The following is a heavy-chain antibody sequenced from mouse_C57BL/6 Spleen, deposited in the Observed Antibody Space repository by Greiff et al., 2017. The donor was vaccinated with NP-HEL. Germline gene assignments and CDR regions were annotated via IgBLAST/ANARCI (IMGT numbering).Heavy chain of an antibody. CDR2: IDPSDSYT. CDR1: GYTFTSYW. Sequence: QVQLQQPGAELVMPGASVKLSCKASGYTFTSYWMHWVKQRPGQGLEWIGEIDPSDSYTNYNQKFKGKSTLTVDKSSSKAYMQLSSLTSEDSAVYYCARRTAQATTMDYWGQGTSVTVSS. D-gene: IGHD3-2*02. J-gene: IGHJ4*01. V-gene: IGHV1-69*01. CDR3: ARRTAQATTMDY.